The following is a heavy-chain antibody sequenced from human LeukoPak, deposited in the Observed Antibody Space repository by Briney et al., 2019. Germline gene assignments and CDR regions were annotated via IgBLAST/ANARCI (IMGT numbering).Heavy chain of an antibody. J-gene: IGHJ4*02. CDR2: INHSGST. CDR3: ARLIWSGYYLPDY. CDR1: GGSFSGYY. V-gene: IGHV4-34*01. D-gene: IGHD3-3*01. Sequence: SETLSLTCAVYGGSFSGYYWRWIRQPPGKGLEWIGEINHSGSTNYNPSLKSRVTISVDTSKNQFSLKLSSVTAAHTAVYYCARLIWSGYYLPDYWGQGTLVTVSS.